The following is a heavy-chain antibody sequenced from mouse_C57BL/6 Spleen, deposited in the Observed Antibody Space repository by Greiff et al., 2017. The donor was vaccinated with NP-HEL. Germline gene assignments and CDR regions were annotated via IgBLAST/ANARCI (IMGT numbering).Heavy chain of an antibody. CDR3: AREGYGDDYYAMDY. V-gene: IGHV5-4*01. CDR2: ISDGGSYT. J-gene: IGHJ4*01. D-gene: IGHD2-13*01. Sequence: VKLMESGGGLVKPGGSLKLSCAASGFTFSSYAMSWVRQTPAKRLEWVATISDGGSYTYYPDFVKGRFTISRDNGKNNLNMQMRHLKAEDTAKCDRAREGYGDDYYAMDYWGQGTSVTVSS. CDR1: GFTFSSYA.